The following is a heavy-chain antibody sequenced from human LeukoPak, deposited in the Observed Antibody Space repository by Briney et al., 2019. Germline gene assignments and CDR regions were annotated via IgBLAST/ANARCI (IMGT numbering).Heavy chain of an antibody. CDR3: ARDEFTVTTGVDY. CDR2: IWYDGSNK. V-gene: IGHV3-33*01. D-gene: IGHD4-17*01. J-gene: IGHJ4*02. Sequence: PGGSLRLSCAASGFTFSSYGMHWVRQAPGKGLEWVAVIWYDGSNKYYADPVKGRFTISRDNSKNTLYLQMNSLRAEDTAVYYCARDEFTVTTGVDYWGQGTLVTVSS. CDR1: GFTFSSYG.